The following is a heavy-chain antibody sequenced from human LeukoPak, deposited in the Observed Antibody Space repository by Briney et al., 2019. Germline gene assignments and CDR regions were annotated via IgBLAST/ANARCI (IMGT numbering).Heavy chain of an antibody. CDR1: GGSISSGGYY. D-gene: IGHD3-10*01. CDR3: ARHLPINRGGYYGMDV. CDR2: IYYSGST. J-gene: IGHJ6*02. V-gene: IGHV4-31*03. Sequence: SQTLSLTCTVSGGSISSGGYYWSWIRQHPGKGLEWMGYIYYSGSTYYNPSLKSRVTISVDTSKNQFSLKLSSVTAADTAVYYCARHLPINRGGYYGMDVWGQGTTVTVSS.